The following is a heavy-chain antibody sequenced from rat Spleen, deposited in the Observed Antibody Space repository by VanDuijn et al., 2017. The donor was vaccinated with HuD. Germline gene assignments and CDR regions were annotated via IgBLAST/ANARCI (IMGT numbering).Heavy chain of an antibody. D-gene: IGHD1-11*01. CDR3: ARRHYGYTDYFDY. Sequence: EVRLVESDGGLVQPGRSLKLSCEASGFTFSDYYMAWVRQAPTKGLEWVATITNTGGSTYYPDSVKGRFTISRDNAKSTLYLQMDSLRSEDTATYYCARRHYGYTDYFDYWGQGVMVPVSS. V-gene: IGHV5-29*01. J-gene: IGHJ2*01. CDR1: GFTFSDYY. CDR2: ITNTGGST.